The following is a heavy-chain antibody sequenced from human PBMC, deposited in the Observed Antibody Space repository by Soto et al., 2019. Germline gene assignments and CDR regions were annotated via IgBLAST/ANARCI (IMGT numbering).Heavy chain of an antibody. J-gene: IGHJ6*02. V-gene: IGHV1-69*01. CDR1: GGTFTTYA. Sequence: QVQLVQSGAEVKKPGSSVRVSCQASGGTFTTYAFNWVRQAPGQGLEWMGGIIPMYNKPNYAPNFLGRVTISAAPSTSTAYMELTTLRSEDTAVYFWARGYSGGYYYAMDVWGQGTTVTVSS. CDR2: IIPMYNKP. CDR3: ARGYSGGYYYAMDV. D-gene: IGHD4-4*01.